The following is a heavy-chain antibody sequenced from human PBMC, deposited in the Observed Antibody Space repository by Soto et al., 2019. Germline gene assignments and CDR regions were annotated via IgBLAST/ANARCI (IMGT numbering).Heavy chain of an antibody. CDR1: GYTFTSYH. CDR2: ISPSGGTT. Sequence: QVQLVQSGAEVKKPGASVKVSCKASGYTFTSYHMHWVRQAPGQGLEWMGIISPSGGTTRYAQKFQGRVTITRDTSTSTVYMELGSLRSEDTAVYYCARGGTALERACDYWRQGALVTVSS. J-gene: IGHJ4*02. CDR3: ARGGTALERACDY. V-gene: IGHV1-46*03. D-gene: IGHD5-18*01.